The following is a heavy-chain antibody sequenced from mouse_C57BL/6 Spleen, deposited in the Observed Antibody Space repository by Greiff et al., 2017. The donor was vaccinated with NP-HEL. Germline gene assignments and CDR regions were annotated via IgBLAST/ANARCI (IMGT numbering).Heavy chain of an antibody. CDR2: IYPGDGDT. CDR1: GYAFSSSW. CDR3: ARGGYYGYFDY. Sequence: QVHVKQSGPELVKPGASVKISCKASGYAFSSSWMNWVKQRPGKGLEWIGRIYPGDGDTNYNGKFKGKATLTADKSSSTAYMQLSSLTSEDSAVYFCARGGYYGYFDYWGQGTTLTVSS. D-gene: IGHD1-1*01. J-gene: IGHJ2*01. V-gene: IGHV1-82*01.